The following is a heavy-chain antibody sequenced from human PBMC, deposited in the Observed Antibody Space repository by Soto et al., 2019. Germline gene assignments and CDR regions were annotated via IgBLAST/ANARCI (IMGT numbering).Heavy chain of an antibody. V-gene: IGHV4-4*02. Sequence: QVQLQESGPGLVKPSGTLSLTCTVSGGSISNNNWWSWVRQTPEKGLEWIGQIYHSGNTNYNPSLKSRVSMSVDKSKNQFSLKMNSATAAHTAVYYCARFLPGFVGENEAFDFWGHGTLVTVSS. CDR3: ARFLPGFVGENEAFDF. CDR2: IYHSGNT. J-gene: IGHJ4*01. D-gene: IGHD3-3*01. CDR1: GGSISNNNW.